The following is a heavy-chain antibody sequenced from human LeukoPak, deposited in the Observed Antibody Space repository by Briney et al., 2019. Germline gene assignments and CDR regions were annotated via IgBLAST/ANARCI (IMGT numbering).Heavy chain of an antibody. CDR2: MYYSGST. CDR3: TYCYDSSGSDGFDI. D-gene: IGHD3-22*01. J-gene: IGHJ3*02. Sequence: SETLSLTCTVSGGSISSSNYYWGWIRQPPGKGLEWIGRMYYSGSTYYNPSLKSRVTITVDTSKSQFSLKLSSVTAADTAVYYCTYCYDSSGSDGFDIWGQGTMVTVSS. CDR1: GGSISSSNYY. V-gene: IGHV4-39*01.